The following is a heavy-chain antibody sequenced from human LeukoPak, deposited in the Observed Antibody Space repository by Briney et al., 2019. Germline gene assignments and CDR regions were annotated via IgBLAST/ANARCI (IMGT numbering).Heavy chain of an antibody. J-gene: IGHJ4*02. CDR2: INSDGSST. CDR3: ARAPLYYYDSSGLSY. V-gene: IGHV3-74*01. D-gene: IGHD3-22*01. Sequence: GGSLRLSCAASGFTFSSYEMNWVRQAPGKGLVWVSRINSDGSSTSYADSVKGRFTISRDNAKNTLYLQMNSLRAEDTAVYYCARAPLYYYDSSGLSYWGQGTPVTVSS. CDR1: GFTFSSYE.